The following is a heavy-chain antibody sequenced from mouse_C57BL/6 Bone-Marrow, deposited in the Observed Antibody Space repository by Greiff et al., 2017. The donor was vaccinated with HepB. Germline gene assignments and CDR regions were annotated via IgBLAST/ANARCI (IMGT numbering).Heavy chain of an antibody. Sequence: EVQLVESGGGLVKPGGSLKLSCAASGFTFSSYTMSWVRQTPEKRLEWVATISSGGSYTYYPDSVKGRFTISSDNAKNTLYLQMSSLKSEDTAMYYCTRDLAPGGFAYWGQGTLVTVSA. CDR2: ISSGGSYT. V-gene: IGHV5-6-4*01. CDR1: GFTFSSYT. CDR3: TRDLAPGGFAY. J-gene: IGHJ3*01.